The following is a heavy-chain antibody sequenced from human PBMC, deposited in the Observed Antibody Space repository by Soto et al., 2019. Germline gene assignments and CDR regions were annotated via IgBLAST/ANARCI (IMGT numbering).Heavy chain of an antibody. V-gene: IGHV4-59*01. CDR2: IYYSGST. CDR1: GGSISSYY. CDR3: ARVQVDTAMVDPNWFDP. Sequence: PSETLSLTCTVSGGSISSYYWSWIRQPPGKGLEWIGYIYYSGSTNYNPSLKSRVTISVDTSKNQFSLKLSSVTAADTAVYYCARVQVDTAMVDPNWFDPWGQGTLVTVSS. J-gene: IGHJ5*02. D-gene: IGHD5-18*01.